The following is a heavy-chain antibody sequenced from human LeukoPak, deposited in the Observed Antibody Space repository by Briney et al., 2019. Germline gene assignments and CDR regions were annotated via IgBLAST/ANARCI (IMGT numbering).Heavy chain of an antibody. CDR3: ARGSRYPYLCWFDP. V-gene: IGHV4-30-2*01. CDR1: GGSISSGGYS. Sequence: PSETLSLTCDVYGGSISSGGYSWSWIRQPPGKGLEWIGYIYHSGSTYYNPSLKSRVTISVDRSKNQFSLKLSSVTAADTAVYYCARGSRYPYLCWFDPWGQGTLVTVSS. D-gene: IGHD1-1*01. J-gene: IGHJ5*02. CDR2: IYHSGST.